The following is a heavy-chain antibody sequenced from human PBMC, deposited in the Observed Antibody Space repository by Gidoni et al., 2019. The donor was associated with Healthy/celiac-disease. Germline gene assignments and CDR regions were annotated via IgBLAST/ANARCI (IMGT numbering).Heavy chain of an antibody. V-gene: IGHV4-34*01. CDR2: INHSGST. D-gene: IGHD1-26*01. CDR3: ARIVGYGGNS. J-gene: IGHJ4*02. CDR1: GGSFSGYY. Sequence: QVQLQQWGAGLLKPSETLSLTCAVYGGSFSGYYWSWIRQPPGKGLEWIGEINHSGSTNYNPSLKSRVTISVDTSKSQFSLKLSSVTAADTAVYYCARIVGYGGNSWGQGTLVTVSS.